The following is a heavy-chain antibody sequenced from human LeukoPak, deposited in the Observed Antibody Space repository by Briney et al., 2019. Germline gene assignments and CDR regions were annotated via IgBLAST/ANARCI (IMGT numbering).Heavy chain of an antibody. V-gene: IGHV1-2*02. CDR3: ARAQRPPSYFFDF. J-gene: IGHJ4*02. CDR1: GYSFTNYY. Sequence: ASVKVSCKTSGYSFTNYYIHWVRQAPGQGLEWMGWISPTSGGTNYAQKFQGRVSLTRDTSTGTAFLDLRRLASNGTATYYCARAQRPPSYFFDFWGQGTLVTVSS. D-gene: IGHD2-2*01. CDR2: ISPTSGGT.